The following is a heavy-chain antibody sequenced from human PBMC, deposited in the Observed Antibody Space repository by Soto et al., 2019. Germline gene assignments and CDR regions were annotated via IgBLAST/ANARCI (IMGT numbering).Heavy chain of an antibody. Sequence: PSETLSLTCTVSGGSISSSSYYWGWIRQPPGKGLEWIGSIYYSGCTYYNPSLKSRVTIPVDTSKNQFSLKLSSVTPADTAVYSGASRYSYGYASDGKNIYGMXVWSQGTTVDVSS. D-gene: IGHD5-18*01. V-gene: IGHV4-39*01. CDR3: ASRYSYGYASDGKNIYGMXV. J-gene: IGHJ6*02. CDR2: IYYSGCT. CDR1: GGSISSSSYY.